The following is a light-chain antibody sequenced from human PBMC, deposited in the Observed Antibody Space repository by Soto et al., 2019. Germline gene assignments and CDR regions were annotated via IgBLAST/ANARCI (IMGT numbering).Light chain of an antibody. V-gene: IGLV2-11*01. CDR2: DVR. CDR1: SSDLGGYNF. Sequence: QSALTQPRSVSGSPGQSVTISCTGTSSDLGGYNFVSWYQQHPGKAPKLMIYDVRKRPSGVPDRFSGSKSGNTASLTISGLQAEDEADYYCCPYAGSYTYVFGTGTKLTVL. CDR3: CPYAGSYTYV. J-gene: IGLJ1*01.